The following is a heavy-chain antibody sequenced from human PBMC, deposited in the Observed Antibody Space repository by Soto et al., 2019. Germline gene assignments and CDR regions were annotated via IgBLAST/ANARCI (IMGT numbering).Heavy chain of an antibody. J-gene: IGHJ2*01. D-gene: IGHD2-21*02. CDR1: GFTLSRHW. V-gene: IGHV3-7*01. Sequence: ELQLVESGGGLVQSGGSLRLSCGGSGFTLSRHWMNWVRQVSGKGVEWGGNIGQDGSEIYYVDSVRGRFTISRDNAKNSVHLTMSSLRDEDTAVYSCARGGDGYRGDYSHHFDLWGRGTLVTVSS. CDR2: IGQDGSEI. CDR3: ARGGDGYRGDYSHHFDL.